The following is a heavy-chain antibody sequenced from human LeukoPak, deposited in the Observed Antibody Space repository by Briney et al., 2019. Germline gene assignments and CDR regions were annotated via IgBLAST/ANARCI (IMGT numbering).Heavy chain of an antibody. CDR1: GFTFNHYL. CDR2: ISYDGSNT. D-gene: IGHD3-10*01. Sequence: GGSLRLSCAASGFTFNHYLMHWVRQAPGKGLEWVAAISYDGSNTYYADSVKGRFTISRDNSKNTLYLQLNSLRAEDTAVYYCARDSTYYYASGSSGPHYFDYWGQGTLVTVSS. V-gene: IGHV3-30*01. CDR3: ARDSTYYYASGSSGPHYFDY. J-gene: IGHJ4*02.